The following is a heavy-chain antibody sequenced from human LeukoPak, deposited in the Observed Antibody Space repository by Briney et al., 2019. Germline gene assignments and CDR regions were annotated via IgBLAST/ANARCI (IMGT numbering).Heavy chain of an antibody. J-gene: IGHJ3*02. CDR3: ARRGQTYYDFWSGYPSRKNAFDI. CDR2: IYYSGST. CDR1: GVSISSSSYY. D-gene: IGHD3-3*01. Sequence: PSETLSLTCTVSGVSISSSSYYWGWIRQPPGKGLEWIGSIYYSGSTYYNPSVKSRVTISVDTSKNQFSLKLSSVTAADTAVYYCARRGQTYYDFWSGYPSRKNAFDIWGQGTMVTVSS. V-gene: IGHV4-39*01.